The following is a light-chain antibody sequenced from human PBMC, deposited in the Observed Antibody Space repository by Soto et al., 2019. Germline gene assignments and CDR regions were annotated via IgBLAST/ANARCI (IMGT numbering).Light chain of an antibody. CDR1: QGIRSY. CDR3: QHYNTYPWT. V-gene: IGKV1-9*01. Sequence: DIQLTQSPSFLSASVGDRVTITCRASQGIRSYLAWYQLKPGKAPKLLIFPASTLQGGVPSRFSGSGSGTEFTLTISSLQPGDFATYYCQHYNTYPWTFGHGTKVDIK. J-gene: IGKJ1*01. CDR2: PAS.